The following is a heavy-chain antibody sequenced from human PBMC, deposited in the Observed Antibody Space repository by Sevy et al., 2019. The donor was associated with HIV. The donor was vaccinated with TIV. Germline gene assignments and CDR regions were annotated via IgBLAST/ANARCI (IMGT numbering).Heavy chain of an antibody. CDR1: GFTLSNHA. D-gene: IGHD3-9*01. CDR2: ISGSGAIT. CDR3: GKENPYLTGYYRWFDP. Sequence: GGSLRLSCVASGFTLSNHAMTWARQAPGKGLEWVSGISGSGAITYYADSVKGRFTISRDTSKNTLYLQMNSLRVDDTAVYYCGKENPYLTGYYRWFDPRGQGTLGTVSS. V-gene: IGHV3-23*01. J-gene: IGHJ5*02.